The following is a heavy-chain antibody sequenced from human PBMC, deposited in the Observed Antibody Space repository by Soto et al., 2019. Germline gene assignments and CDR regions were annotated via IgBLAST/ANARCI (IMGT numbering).Heavy chain of an antibody. CDR3: AKKVNSGSGSQYFDS. J-gene: IGHJ4*02. Sequence: PGGSLRLSFAASGFTFSSYSMSWVRQAPGKGLEWVSGFRGSGDDGTTYYADSVKGRFTISRDNSKNMLFLQMNSLRAEDTAIYYCAKKVNSGSGSQYFDSGGQGSLVTVSS. D-gene: IGHD3-10*01. CDR2: FRGSGDDGTT. V-gene: IGHV3-23*01. CDR1: GFTFSSYS.